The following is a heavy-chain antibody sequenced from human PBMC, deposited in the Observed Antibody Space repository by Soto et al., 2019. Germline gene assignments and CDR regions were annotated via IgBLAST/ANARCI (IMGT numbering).Heavy chain of an antibody. CDR1: GYTFTSYG. CDR2: ISAYNGNT. D-gene: IGHD3-22*01. J-gene: IGHJ4*02. Sequence: ASVKVSCKASGYTFTSYGISWVRQAPGQGLEWMGWISAYNGNTNYAQKLQGRVTMTTDTSTSTAYMELRSLRSDDTAVYYCALYYYDSSGYYYFDYWGQGTLVTVS. V-gene: IGHV1-18*01. CDR3: ALYYYDSSGYYYFDY.